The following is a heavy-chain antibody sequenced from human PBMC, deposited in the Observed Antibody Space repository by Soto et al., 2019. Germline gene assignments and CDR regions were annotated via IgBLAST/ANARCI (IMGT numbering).Heavy chain of an antibody. CDR3: ARDPKPHDRITGTTRWFDP. D-gene: IGHD1-7*01. V-gene: IGHV1-69*06. Sequence: SVKVSCKASGGTFSSYAISWVRQAPGQGLEWMGGIIPIFGTANYAQKFQGRVTITADKSTSTAYMELSSLRSEDTAVYYCARDPKPHDRITGTTRWFDPWGQGTLVTVSS. CDR1: GGTFSSYA. J-gene: IGHJ5*02. CDR2: IIPIFGTA.